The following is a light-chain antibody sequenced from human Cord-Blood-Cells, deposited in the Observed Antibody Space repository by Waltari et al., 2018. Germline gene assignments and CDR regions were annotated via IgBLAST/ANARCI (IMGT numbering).Light chain of an antibody. CDR3: QSYDSSLSGSVV. CDR2: GNS. J-gene: IGLJ2*01. CDR1: SSHIGAGYA. Sequence: QSVLTQPPSVSGAPGQRVTISCTGSSSHIGAGYAVPWYQQLPGTAPKPLIYGNSNRPSGVPDRFSGSKSGTSASLAITGLQAEDEADYYCQSYDSSLSGSVVFGGGTKLTVL. V-gene: IGLV1-40*01.